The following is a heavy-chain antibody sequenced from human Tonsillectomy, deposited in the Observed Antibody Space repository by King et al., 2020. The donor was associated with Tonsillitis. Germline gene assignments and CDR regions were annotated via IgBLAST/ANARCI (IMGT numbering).Heavy chain of an antibody. V-gene: IGHV4-59*01. CDR2: IYYSGST. CDR3: ASKKSAFDP. CDR1: GGSISSYY. Sequence: QLQESGPGLVKPSETLSLTCTVSGGSISSYYWSWIRQPPGKGLEWIGYIYYSGSTNYNPSLKSRVTISVDTSKNQFSLKLSSVTAANPAVYYCASKKSAFDPWGQGTLVTVSS. J-gene: IGHJ5*02.